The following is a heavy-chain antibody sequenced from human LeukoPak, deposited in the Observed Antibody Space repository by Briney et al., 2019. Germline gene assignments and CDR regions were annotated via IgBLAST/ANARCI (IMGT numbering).Heavy chain of an antibody. CDR3: ARVVVVAASDAFDI. J-gene: IGHJ3*02. Sequence: SETLSLTCTVSGGSISSYYWSWIRQPPGKGLEWIGYIYYSGSTNYNPSLKSRVTISVDTSKNQFSLKLSSETAADTAVYYCARVVVVAASDAFDIWGQGTMVTVSS. V-gene: IGHV4-59*08. CDR2: IYYSGST. D-gene: IGHD2-15*01. CDR1: GGSISSYY.